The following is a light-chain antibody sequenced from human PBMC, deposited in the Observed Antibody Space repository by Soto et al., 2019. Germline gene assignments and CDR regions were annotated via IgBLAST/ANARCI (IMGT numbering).Light chain of an antibody. J-gene: IGKJ1*01. Sequence: CRASQSVRINVAWYQQKSGQAPRLLVYGASTRATGIPARFSGSGYGTDFTLTISSLEPEDFAVYYCQQYGSSGTFGQGTKVDI. V-gene: IGKV3-20*01. CDR1: QSVRIN. CDR3: QQYGSSGT. CDR2: GAS.